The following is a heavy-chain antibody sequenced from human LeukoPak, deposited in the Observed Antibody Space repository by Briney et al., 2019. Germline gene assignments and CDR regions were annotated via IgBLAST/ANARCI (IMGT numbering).Heavy chain of an antibody. CDR1: GFTFRNSA. Sequence: GGSLRLSCAASGFTFRNSAMSWVRQAPGTGLEWVSSIGGHVHSTYYADSVIGRFTISRDDSKNTLYLQMNSLRANDTAIYYCADHRTPDRYHWNYFDYWGQGTLVTVSS. D-gene: IGHD1-20*01. V-gene: IGHV3-23*01. CDR3: ADHRTPDRYHWNYFDY. CDR2: IGGHVHST. J-gene: IGHJ4*02.